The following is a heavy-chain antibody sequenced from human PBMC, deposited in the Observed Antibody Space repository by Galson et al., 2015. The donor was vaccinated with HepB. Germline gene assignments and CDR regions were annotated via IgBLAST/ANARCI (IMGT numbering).Heavy chain of an antibody. CDR2: IWYDGSNK. D-gene: IGHD1-26*01. Sequence: SLRLCCAASGVTFSSYGMHWVRQAPGKGLEWVAVIWYDGSNKYYADSVKGRSTISRDNSKNTLYLQMNSQRAEDTAVYYCASHTPEYSGSYRGPYYVSFDIWGQGTMVTVSS. CDR3: ASHTPEYSGSYRGPYYVSFDI. J-gene: IGHJ3*02. V-gene: IGHV3-33*01. CDR1: GVTFSSYG.